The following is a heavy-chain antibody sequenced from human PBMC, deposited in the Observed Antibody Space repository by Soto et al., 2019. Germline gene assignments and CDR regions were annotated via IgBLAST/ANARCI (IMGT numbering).Heavy chain of an antibody. D-gene: IGHD3-10*01. Sequence: QVQLQESGPRLVKPSETLSLTCTVSGGSLRGYYCSWFRQPPGKGLEWVGYINYSGDTYYNTSLESRVTMSVNTSNNQYSLMINSLTATDTAVYYCARQGYGGLHGLVDVWGQGTKVTVSS. CDR1: GGSLRGYY. J-gene: IGHJ6*02. CDR3: ARQGYGGLHGLVDV. V-gene: IGHV4-59*08. CDR2: INYSGDT.